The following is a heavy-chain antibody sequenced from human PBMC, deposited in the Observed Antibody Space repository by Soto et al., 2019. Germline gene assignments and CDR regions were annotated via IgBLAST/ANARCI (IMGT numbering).Heavy chain of an antibody. CDR3: AKGPIPGYSGYGPWEFDP. J-gene: IGHJ5*02. CDR1: GYTFTSYG. Sequence: ASVKVSCKSSGYTFTSYGISWVRQAPGQGLEWMGWISAHNGNTNYAQKLQGRVTMTTDTSTSTAYMELRSLRSDDTAVYYCAKGPIPGYSGYGPWEFDPWGQGTLVTVSS. CDR2: ISAHNGNT. D-gene: IGHD5-12*01. V-gene: IGHV1-18*01.